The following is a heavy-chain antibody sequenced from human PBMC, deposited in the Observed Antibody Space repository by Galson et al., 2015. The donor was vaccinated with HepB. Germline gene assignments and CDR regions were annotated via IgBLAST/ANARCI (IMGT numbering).Heavy chain of an antibody. CDR1: GFIFSAYT. J-gene: IGHJ4*02. Sequence: SLRLSCAASGFIFSAYTMHWVRQAPGKGLEWVTAIPYDGNSEYYADSVKGRFTISRDNSNNTLCLQMNSLRAEDTAVYYCARGWDSSAYNNPGDYWGQGSQVIVSS. CDR2: IPYDGNSE. D-gene: IGHD3-22*01. CDR3: ARGWDSSAYNNPGDY. V-gene: IGHV3-30-3*01.